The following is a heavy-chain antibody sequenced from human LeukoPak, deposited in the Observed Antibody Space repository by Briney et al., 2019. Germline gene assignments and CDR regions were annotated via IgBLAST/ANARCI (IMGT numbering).Heavy chain of an antibody. CDR2: ISSDGATT. Sequence: GGSLRLSCAASGFSFSNYYMLWVRQAPGVGLVSVSRISSDGATTIYADSVKGRFTTSRDNAKNTLYLQMNSLRAEDTAVYYCAGDDSNGIDYWGQGTLVTVSS. V-gene: IGHV3-74*01. CDR1: GFSFSNYY. J-gene: IGHJ4*02. CDR3: AGDDSNGIDY. D-gene: IGHD3-22*01.